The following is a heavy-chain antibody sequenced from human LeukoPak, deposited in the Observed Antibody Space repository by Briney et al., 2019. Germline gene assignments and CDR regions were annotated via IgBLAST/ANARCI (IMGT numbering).Heavy chain of an antibody. D-gene: IGHD5-18*01. Sequence: SETLSLTCTVSGGSISSYYWSWIRQPPGKGLEWIGYIYYSGSTNYNPSLKSRVTISVDTSKNQFSLKLSSVTAADTAVYYCAGQMDTAMVTGHYYYYKDVGCKGSTATVSS. J-gene: IGHJ6*03. CDR1: GGSISSYY. V-gene: IGHV4-59*08. CDR3: AGQMDTAMVTGHYYYYKDV. CDR2: IYYSGST.